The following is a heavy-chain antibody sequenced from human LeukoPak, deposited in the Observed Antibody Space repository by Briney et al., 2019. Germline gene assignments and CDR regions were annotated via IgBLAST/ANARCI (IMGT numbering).Heavy chain of an antibody. J-gene: IGHJ6*02. V-gene: IGHV3-30*03. D-gene: IGHD2-2*01. Sequence: PGGSLRLSCAASGFTFSSYGMHWVHQAPGKGLEWVAVISYDGSNKYYADSVKGRFTISRDNSKNTLYLQMNSLRAEDTAVYYCARPALQFYYYYGMDVWGQGTTVTVSS. CDR1: GFTFSSYG. CDR2: ISYDGSNK. CDR3: ARPALQFYYYYGMDV.